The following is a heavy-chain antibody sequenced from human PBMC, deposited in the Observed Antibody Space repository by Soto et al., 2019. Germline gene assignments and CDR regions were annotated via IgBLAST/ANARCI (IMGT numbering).Heavy chain of an antibody. D-gene: IGHD2-2*01. CDR3: ARDGGIVVVPAANDY. CDR2: ISAYNGNT. Sequence: KVSCKASGYTFTSYGISWVRQAPGQGLEWMGWISAYNGNTNYAQKLQGRVTMPTDTSTSTAYMELRSLRSDDTAVYYCARDGGIVVVPAANDYWGQGTLVTVSS. V-gene: IGHV1-18*04. CDR1: GYTFTSYG. J-gene: IGHJ4*02.